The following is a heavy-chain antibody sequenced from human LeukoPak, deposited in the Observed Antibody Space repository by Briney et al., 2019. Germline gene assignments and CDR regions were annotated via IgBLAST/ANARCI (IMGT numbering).Heavy chain of an antibody. Sequence: GGSLRLSCAASGFTFDNYAMSWVRQAPGKGLEWVSGISGSGSSTYYADSVKGRFTISRDNSKNTLYLQMNSLRAEDTAVYYCAKLTYTAAAGTWWGQGTLVTVSS. CDR3: AKLTYTAAAGTW. J-gene: IGHJ4*02. CDR1: GFTFDNYA. CDR2: ISGSGSST. D-gene: IGHD6-13*01. V-gene: IGHV3-23*01.